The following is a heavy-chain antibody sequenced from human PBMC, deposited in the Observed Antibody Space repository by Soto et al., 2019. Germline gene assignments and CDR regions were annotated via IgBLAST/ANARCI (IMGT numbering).Heavy chain of an antibody. CDR3: ATDHPFARVFWSVYYMAHDAFDF. CDR2: IKSKTDGGTT. V-gene: IGHV3-15*01. Sequence: GGSLRLSCAASGFTFSNAWMSWVRQAPGKGLEWVGRIKSKTDGGTTDYAAPVKVSFTISRDDSKNTLYLHMNSLKTEHTAVYYCATDHPFARVFWSVYYMAHDAFDFWGQGTMVTVSS. J-gene: IGHJ3*01. CDR1: GFTFSNAW. D-gene: IGHD3-3*01.